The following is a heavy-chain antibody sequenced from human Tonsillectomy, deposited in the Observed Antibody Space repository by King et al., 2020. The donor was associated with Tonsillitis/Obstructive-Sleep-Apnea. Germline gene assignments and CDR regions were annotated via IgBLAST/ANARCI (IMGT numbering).Heavy chain of an antibody. CDR1: GYTFTSYG. D-gene: IGHD3-22*01. V-gene: IGHV1-18*01. J-gene: IGHJ3*02. CDR2: ISAYNGNT. Sequence: QLVQSGAEVKKPGASVKVSCQASGYTFTSYGISWVRQAPGQGLEWMGWISAYNGNTNYAQKLQGRVTMTTDTSTSTAYMELRSLRSDDTAVYYCARDTTYYDSSGYSDDAFDIWGQGTMVTVSS. CDR3: ARDTTYYDSSGYSDDAFDI.